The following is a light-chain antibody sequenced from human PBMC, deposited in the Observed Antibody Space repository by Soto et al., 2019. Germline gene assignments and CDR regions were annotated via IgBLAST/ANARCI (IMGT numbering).Light chain of an antibody. V-gene: IGKV3-20*01. CDR1: QSVSSSY. Sequence: EIVLTQSPGTLSLSPGERATLSCRASQSVSSSYLAWYQQKPGQAPRLLIYGASSRATGIPDRFSGSGSGTDFTLTISRLEPEDFAVYYCQQYGSSPRTFGQRTKLDSK. CDR2: GAS. CDR3: QQYGSSPRT. J-gene: IGKJ1*01.